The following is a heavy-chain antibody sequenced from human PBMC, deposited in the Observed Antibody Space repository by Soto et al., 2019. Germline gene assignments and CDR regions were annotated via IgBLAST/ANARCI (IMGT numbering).Heavy chain of an antibody. CDR3: ARGIPGYYGKDV. CDR1: GFTFSNYW. J-gene: IGHJ6*01. V-gene: IGHV3-74*01. Sequence: EVQLVESGGGLVQPGGSLRLSCAASGFTFSNYWIHWVRQAPGKGLVWVSRIKGDGSRIDYADSVKGRFTISRDNAKNTVDVQMNSLGDEDAAVYYCARGIPGYYGKDVWGQGTTVTVSS. CDR2: IKGDGSRI. D-gene: IGHD2-2*02.